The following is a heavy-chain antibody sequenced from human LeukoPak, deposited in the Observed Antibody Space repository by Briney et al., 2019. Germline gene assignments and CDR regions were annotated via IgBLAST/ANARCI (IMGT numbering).Heavy chain of an antibody. CDR3: ARDSGGSYYNWFDP. CDR1: GFTFSSYS. V-gene: IGHV3-21*04. J-gene: IGHJ5*02. Sequence: GGSLRLSCAASGFTFSSYSMNWVRQAPGKGLEWVSSISSSSNYIYYADSVKGRFTISRDNSKNTLYLQMNSLRAEDTAVYYCARDSGGSYYNWFDPWGQGTLVTVSS. CDR2: ISSSSNYI. D-gene: IGHD1-26*01.